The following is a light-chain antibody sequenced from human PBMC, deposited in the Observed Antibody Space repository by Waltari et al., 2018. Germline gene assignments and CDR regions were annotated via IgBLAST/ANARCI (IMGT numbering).Light chain of an antibody. J-gene: IGKJ4*01. V-gene: IGKV3-11*01. Sequence: DIVLTQSPATLSLSPGERATLSCRASQSIHNYLAWYQQKPGQAPRLLIYDTSNRATGISARFSGSGFGTVFTLTISSLEPEDFAVYYCQQRRNWPLTFGGGTKVEIK. CDR1: QSIHNY. CDR3: QQRRNWPLT. CDR2: DTS.